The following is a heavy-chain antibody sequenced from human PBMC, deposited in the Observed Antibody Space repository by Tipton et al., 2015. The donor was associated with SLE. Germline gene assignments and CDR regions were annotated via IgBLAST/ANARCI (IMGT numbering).Heavy chain of an antibody. Sequence: LRLSCPVSGYSISSGYYWGWIRQPPGKGLEGIGSIYHSGSTYYNPSLKSRVTLSVDTSKNQFSLKLSSVTAADTAVYYCAGTSRRGGYFDYWGQGTLVTVSS. D-gene: IGHD2-2*01. J-gene: IGHJ4*02. CDR2: IYHSGST. CDR1: GYSISSGYY. V-gene: IGHV4-38-2*01. CDR3: AGTSRRGGYFDY.